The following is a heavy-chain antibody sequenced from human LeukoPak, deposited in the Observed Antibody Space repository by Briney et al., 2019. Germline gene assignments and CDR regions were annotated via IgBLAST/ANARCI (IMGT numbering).Heavy chain of an antibody. CDR2: IIPIFGTA. CDR3: VRALVGSTGVFDY. Sequence: SVKVSCKASGGTFSSYAISWVRQAPGQGLEWMGGIIPIFGTANYAQKFQGRVTITADESTSTAYMELSSLRSEDTAVYYCVRALVGSTGVFDYWGQGTLDTVSS. J-gene: IGHJ4*02. CDR1: GGTFSSYA. V-gene: IGHV1-69*01. D-gene: IGHD3-10*01.